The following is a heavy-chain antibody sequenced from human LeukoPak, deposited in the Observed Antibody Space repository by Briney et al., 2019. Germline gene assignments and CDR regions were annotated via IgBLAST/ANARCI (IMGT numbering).Heavy chain of an antibody. D-gene: IGHD3-10*01. V-gene: IGHV4-59*01. J-gene: IGHJ4*02. CDR3: ARESFGLFDY. CDR2: IHHRGGT. Sequence: SETLSLTCTVSGGPISSNYWSWIRQPPGKGLEWIGYIHHRGGTNYNPSLKSRVTISVDTSKNQFSLRLSSVTAADTAVYYCARESFGLFDYWGQGTLVTVSS. CDR1: GGPISSNY.